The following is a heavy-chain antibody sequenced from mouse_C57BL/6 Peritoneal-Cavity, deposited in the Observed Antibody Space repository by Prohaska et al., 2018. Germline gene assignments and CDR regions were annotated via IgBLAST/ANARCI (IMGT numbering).Heavy chain of an antibody. CDR3: ARRGYYYGSKRYFDY. CDR2: IYWDEDK. V-gene: IGHV8-12*01. J-gene: IGHJ2*01. CDR1: GFSLSTSGMG. D-gene: IGHD1-1*01. Sequence: QVTLKESGPGILQSSQTLSLTCSFSGFSLSTSGMGVSWIRQPSGKGLEWLAHIYWDEDKRYNPSLKSRLTIAKDTSRNQVFLKITSVDTADTATYYCARRGYYYGSKRYFDYWGQGTTLTVSS.